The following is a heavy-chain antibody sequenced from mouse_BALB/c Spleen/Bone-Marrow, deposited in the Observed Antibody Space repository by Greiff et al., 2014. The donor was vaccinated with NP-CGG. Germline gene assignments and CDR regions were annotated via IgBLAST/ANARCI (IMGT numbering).Heavy chain of an antibody. CDR3: ARFYYVLDY. CDR2: IWGDGST. V-gene: IGHV2-6-7*01. CDR1: GFSLTGYG. J-gene: IGHJ2*01. Sequence: VQGVESGPGLVAPSQSLSITCTVSGFSLTGYGVSWVRQPPGKGLEWLGMIWGDGSTDYNSALKSRLNISKDNSKSQVFLKMSSLQTDDTARYYCARFYYVLDYWGQGTTLTVSS. D-gene: IGHD1-1*01.